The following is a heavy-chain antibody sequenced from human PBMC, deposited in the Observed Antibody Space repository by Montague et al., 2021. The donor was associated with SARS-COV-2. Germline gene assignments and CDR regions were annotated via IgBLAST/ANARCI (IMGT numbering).Heavy chain of an antibody. D-gene: IGHD2-15*01. CDR1: GGSTSNYY. V-gene: IGHV4-59*01. CDR3: ARAQNICFIANCVNYFDL. Sequence: SETLSLTCSVSGGSTSNYYWTWIRQSPGKGLQWIGYIFYTGSTKFNPSLKSRVPTSLDTSKNHFSLRLSAVTAADTARYYCARAQNICFIANCVNYFDLWGLGALVTVSS. J-gene: IGHJ4*02. CDR2: IFYTGST.